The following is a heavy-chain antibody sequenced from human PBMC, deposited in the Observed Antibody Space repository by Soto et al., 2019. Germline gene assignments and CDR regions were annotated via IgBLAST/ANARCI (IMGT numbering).Heavy chain of an antibody. CDR2: IYPDDSDT. D-gene: IGHD3-22*01. CDR1: GYSFTNYY. J-gene: IGHJ4*02. CDR3: ARPRISGYVADY. V-gene: IGHV5-51*01. Sequence: GESLKISCKASGYSFTNYYICWVRQMPGKGLEWMGIIYPDDSDTKYSPSFQGQVTISADKSINTAYLHWSSLKASDTAMYYCARPRISGYVADYWGQGTLVTVSS.